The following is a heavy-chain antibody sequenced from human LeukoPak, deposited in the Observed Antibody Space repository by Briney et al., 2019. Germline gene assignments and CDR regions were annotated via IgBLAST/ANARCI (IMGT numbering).Heavy chain of an antibody. J-gene: IGHJ5*02. CDR2: IYYSGST. CDR3: ARREKGGHWFDP. V-gene: IGHV4-59*01. Sequence: SETLSLTCTVSGGSISSYYWSWIRQPPGKGLEWIGYIYYSGSTNYNPSLKSRVTISVDTSKNQFSLKLSSVTAADTAVYYCARREKGGHWFDPWGQGTLVTVSS. D-gene: IGHD2-15*01. CDR1: GGSISSYY.